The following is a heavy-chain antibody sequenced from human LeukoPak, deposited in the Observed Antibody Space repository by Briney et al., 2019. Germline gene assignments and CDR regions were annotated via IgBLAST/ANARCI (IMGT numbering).Heavy chain of an antibody. Sequence: SETLSLTCAVYGGSFSGYYWSWIRPPPGKGLEWIGEINHSGSTNYNPSLKSRVTISVDTSKNQFSLKLSSVTAADTAVYYCARVRFIAALNWFDPWGQGTLVTVSS. CDR3: ARVRFIAALNWFDP. V-gene: IGHV4-34*01. CDR1: GGSFSGYY. D-gene: IGHD6-13*01. CDR2: INHSGST. J-gene: IGHJ5*02.